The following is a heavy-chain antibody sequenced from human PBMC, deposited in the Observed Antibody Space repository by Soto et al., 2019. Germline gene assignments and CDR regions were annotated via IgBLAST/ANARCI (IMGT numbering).Heavy chain of an antibody. CDR2: MNPNSGNT. CDR3: ARKGGSRRANWFDP. J-gene: IGHJ5*02. Sequence: QVQMVQSGAEVKKPGASVKVSCKASGYTFTSYDINWVRQATGQGLEWMGWMNPNSGNTGYAQKFQGRVTMTRNTSISTAYMELGSLIAEDTAVYYCARKGGSRRANWFDPWGQGTLVTVSS. V-gene: IGHV1-8*01. CDR1: GYTFTSYD. D-gene: IGHD6-13*01.